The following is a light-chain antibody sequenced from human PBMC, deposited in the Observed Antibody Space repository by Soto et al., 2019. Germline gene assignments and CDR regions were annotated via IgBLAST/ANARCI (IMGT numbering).Light chain of an antibody. Sequence: QSALTQPASVSGSPGQSITISCTGTSSDVGDYNSVSWYQQHPGKAPKLMIYEVSDRPSGVSHRFSGSKSGNTASLTISGLQAEDEADYYCSSSTSSSTVVFGGGTKVTVL. V-gene: IGLV2-14*01. J-gene: IGLJ2*01. CDR2: EVS. CDR1: SSDVGDYNS. CDR3: SSSTSSSTVV.